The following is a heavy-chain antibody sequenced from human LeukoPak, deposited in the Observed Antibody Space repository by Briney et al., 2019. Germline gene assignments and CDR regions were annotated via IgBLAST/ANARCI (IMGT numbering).Heavy chain of an antibody. V-gene: IGHV3-30-3*01. Sequence: GGSLRLSCAASGCTFSSYAMHWVRQAPGKGLEWVAVISYDGSNKYYADSVKGRFTISRDNSKNTLYLQMNSLRAEDTAVYYCASPRGYSYGRLDYWGQGTLVTVSS. D-gene: IGHD5-18*01. CDR3: ASPRGYSYGRLDY. CDR1: GCTFSSYA. CDR2: ISYDGSNK. J-gene: IGHJ4*02.